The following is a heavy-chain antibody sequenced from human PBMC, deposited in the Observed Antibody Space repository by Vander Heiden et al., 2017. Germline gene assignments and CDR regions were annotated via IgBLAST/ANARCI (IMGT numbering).Heavy chain of an antibody. D-gene: IGHD1-26*01. CDR2: IYSSGST. Sequence: QVQLKESGPGLVTPSETLSLTCTVSGGSISSHYWSWIRQPPGKGLEWIGYIYSSGSTNYNPSLKSRVTISVDTSKNQFALKLSSVTVADTAVYYCARDAKGGIDYWGQGTLVTVSS. CDR1: GGSISSHY. CDR3: ARDAKGGIDY. V-gene: IGHV4-59*11. J-gene: IGHJ4*02.